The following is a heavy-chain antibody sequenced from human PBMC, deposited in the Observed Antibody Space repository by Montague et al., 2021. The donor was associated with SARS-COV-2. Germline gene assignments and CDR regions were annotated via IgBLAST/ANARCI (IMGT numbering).Heavy chain of an antibody. V-gene: IGHV4-61*01. CDR2: INYSGST. Sequence: SETLSLTCTVSGGSVSSATYYWSWIRQPPGKGLEWIGYINYSGSTSYNPSLKSRVTISVDMSKNQFSLKLNSVTAADTAVYYCASSGRYYYYYQGVDVWGQGTTVTVSS. CDR1: GGSVSSATYY. CDR3: ASSGRYYYYYQGVDV. J-gene: IGHJ6*02. D-gene: IGHD3-10*01.